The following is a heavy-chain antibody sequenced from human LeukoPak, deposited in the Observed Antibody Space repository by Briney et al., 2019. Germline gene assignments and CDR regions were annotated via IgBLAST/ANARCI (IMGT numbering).Heavy chain of an antibody. CDR1: GYSFTSYW. V-gene: IGHV5-10-1*01. CDR3: ARRGTTMVRGVIIPFDY. D-gene: IGHD3-10*01. J-gene: IGHJ4*02. CDR2: IDTSDSYT. Sequence: GESLKISCKGSGYSFTSYWISWVRQMPGKGLEWMGRIDTSDSYTNYSPSFQGHVTISADKSISTAYLQWSSLKASDTAMYYCARRGTTMVRGVIIPFDYWGQGTLVTVSS.